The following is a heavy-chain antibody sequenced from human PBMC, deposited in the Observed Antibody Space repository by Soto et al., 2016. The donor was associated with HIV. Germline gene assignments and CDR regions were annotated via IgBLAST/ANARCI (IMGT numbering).Heavy chain of an antibody. D-gene: IGHD3-10*01. CDR2: ITGSGINT. CDR1: TFTFSNYD. CDR3: ATGTMEGGFDF. Sequence: EVRLLESGGASVQPGESLRLSCTASTFTFSNYDMNWVRQAPGKGLEWVSSITGSGINTRYADSVKGRFTISRDNSKNTVYLQMNGLRADDTAVYYCATGTMEGGFDFWGQGTLVTVSS. J-gene: IGHJ4*02. V-gene: IGHV3-23*01.